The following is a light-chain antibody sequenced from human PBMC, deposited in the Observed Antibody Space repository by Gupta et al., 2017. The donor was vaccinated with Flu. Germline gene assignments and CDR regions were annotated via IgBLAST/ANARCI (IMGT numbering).Light chain of an antibody. CDR3: QQSVDYPRT. Sequence: DIQMTQSPSSLSASVGDRVTITCRASQSIHEYLNWYQVKPGEAPKLLIYDASILPGGVPSRFSGSGSGTDFTLTISSLQSEDFAAYYCQQSVDYPRTFGQGTKVEIK. V-gene: IGKV1-39*01. CDR1: QSIHEY. J-gene: IGKJ1*01. CDR2: DAS.